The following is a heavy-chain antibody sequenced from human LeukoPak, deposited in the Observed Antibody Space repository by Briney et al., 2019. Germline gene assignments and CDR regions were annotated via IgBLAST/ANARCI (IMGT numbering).Heavy chain of an antibody. CDR3: ARSRWLDAFDY. D-gene: IGHD6-19*01. J-gene: IGHJ4*02. Sequence: GGPLRLSCAASGFTFSSYWMSWVRQAPGKGLMWVSRIESDGSTIYADSVKDRFTISRDNAKNTLYLQMNSLRADDTAVYYCARSRWLDAFDYWGQGTLVTVSS. CDR1: GFTFSSYW. CDR2: IESDGST. V-gene: IGHV3-74*01.